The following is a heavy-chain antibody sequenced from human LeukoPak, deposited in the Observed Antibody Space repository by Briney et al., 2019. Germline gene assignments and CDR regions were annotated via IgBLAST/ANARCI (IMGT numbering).Heavy chain of an antibody. CDR3: AREGYYGSGSPPSLYLDY. Sequence: GGSLRLSCAASGFTFRNYVIHWVRQAPGKGLEWVAVTSSDLNVKLYADSVKGRFTISRDNSRSTLYLQMNSLRPEDTAIYYCAREGYYGSGSPPSLYLDYWGQGTLATVSS. CDR2: TSSDLNVK. CDR1: GFTFRNYV. V-gene: IGHV3-30-3*01. D-gene: IGHD3-10*01. J-gene: IGHJ4*02.